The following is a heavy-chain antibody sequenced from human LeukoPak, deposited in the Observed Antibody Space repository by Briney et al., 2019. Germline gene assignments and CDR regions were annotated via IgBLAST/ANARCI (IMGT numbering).Heavy chain of an antibody. D-gene: IGHD6-19*01. V-gene: IGHV3-9*01. Sequence: GGSLRLSCAASGFTFDNYAMHWVRQAPGKGLEWLSIISWNSGYIGYADSVKGRFTISRDNAKKSLDLQMNSLRAEDTAFYFCAKVRGTYSSGYFFDYWGQGTLVTVSS. CDR2: ISWNSGYI. CDR1: GFTFDNYA. CDR3: AKVRGTYSSGYFFDY. J-gene: IGHJ4*02.